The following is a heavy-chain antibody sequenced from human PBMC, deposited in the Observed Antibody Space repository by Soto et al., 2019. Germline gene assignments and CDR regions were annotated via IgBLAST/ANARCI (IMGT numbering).Heavy chain of an antibody. CDR1: GDSYSISTYS. CDR2: IYQSGVT. Sequence: NTSETLSLTCNMSGDSYSISTYSWSWIRQPPGKALQWIGFIYQSGVTSYNPSLASRVSISLDRSNNQCSLKLKSVTAADTAVYFCAGMPYTSGLRFDPWGPGTLVTVSS. V-gene: IGHV4-30-2*01. CDR3: AGMPYTSGLRFDP. J-gene: IGHJ5*02. D-gene: IGHD6-19*01.